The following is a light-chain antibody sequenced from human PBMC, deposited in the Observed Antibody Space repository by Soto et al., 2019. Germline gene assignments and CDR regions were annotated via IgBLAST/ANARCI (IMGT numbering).Light chain of an antibody. CDR3: QRSGTSPPYI. CDR1: QSLDSTS. Sequence: EVVLTQSPGTLSLSPGERATLSCRASQSLDSTSLAWYQQKPGQSPRLVIYGASRRATGIPDRFSGSGSGTDFILTIDRLEPEDFAVYYCQRSGTSPPYIFGAGTMLDIK. J-gene: IGKJ2*01. CDR2: GAS. V-gene: IGKV3-20*01.